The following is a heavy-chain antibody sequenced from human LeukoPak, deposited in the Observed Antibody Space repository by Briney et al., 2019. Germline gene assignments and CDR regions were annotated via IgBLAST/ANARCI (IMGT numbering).Heavy chain of an antibody. CDR1: GGSVIISSYY. V-gene: IGHV4-39*07. Sequence: SETLSLTCTVSGGSVIISSYYWGWIRQPPGKGLEWIGSIYYSGNTYYNPSLKSRVTISLGTSKNQFSLKLNSVTAADTAVYYCARYHSGYDDYWGQGTLVAVSS. CDR2: IYYSGNT. J-gene: IGHJ4*02. CDR3: ARYHSGYDDY. D-gene: IGHD5-12*01.